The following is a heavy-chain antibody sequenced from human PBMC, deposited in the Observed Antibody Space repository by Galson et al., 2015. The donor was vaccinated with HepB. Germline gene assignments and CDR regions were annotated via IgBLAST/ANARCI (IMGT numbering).Heavy chain of an antibody. CDR2: ISNDGSKE. CDR1: RFTFTRYA. CDR3: AKDRYCSSTSCLDY. D-gene: IGHD2-2*01. Sequence: SLRLSCAASRFTFTRYAMHWVRQAPGKGLEWVALISNDGSKEYYAESVKGRFTISRDTSKNTLYLPMSSLSPEDTALYYCAKDRYCSSTSCLDYWGQGTLVTVSS. V-gene: IGHV3-30*18. J-gene: IGHJ4*02.